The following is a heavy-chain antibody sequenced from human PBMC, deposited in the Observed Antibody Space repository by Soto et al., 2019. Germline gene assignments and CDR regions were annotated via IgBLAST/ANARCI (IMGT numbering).Heavy chain of an antibody. Sequence: PSETLSLTCAVYGGSFSGYYWSWIRQPPGKGLEWIGEINHSGSTNYNPSLKSRVTISVDTSKNQFSLKLSSVTAGDTAVYYRASGGGIQLWQYYYYGMDVWGQGTTVTVAS. V-gene: IGHV4-34*01. CDR1: GGSFSGYY. CDR3: ASGGGIQLWQYYYYGMDV. J-gene: IGHJ6*02. CDR2: INHSGST. D-gene: IGHD5-18*01.